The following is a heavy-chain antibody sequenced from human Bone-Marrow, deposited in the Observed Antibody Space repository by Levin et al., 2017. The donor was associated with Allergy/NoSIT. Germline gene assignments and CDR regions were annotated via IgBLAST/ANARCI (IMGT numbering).Heavy chain of an antibody. J-gene: IGHJ4*02. CDR3: AKCGIAVPGRVGY. D-gene: IGHD6-19*01. Sequence: GGSLRLSCAASGFSLSTYAMSWVRQAPGKGLEWVSTISGSGTAYYADSVKGRFTISSDNSKNTLFLQLRSLRAGDTAIYYCAKCGIAVPGRVGYWGQGALVTVSS. V-gene: IGHV3-23*01. CDR2: ISGSGTA. CDR1: GFSLSTYA.